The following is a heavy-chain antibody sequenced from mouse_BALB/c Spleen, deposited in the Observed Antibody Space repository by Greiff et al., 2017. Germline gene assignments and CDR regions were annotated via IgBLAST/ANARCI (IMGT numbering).Heavy chain of an antibody. CDR2: IRNKANGYTT. CDR3: ARPSYYGYDGFAY. D-gene: IGHD2-2*01. V-gene: IGHV7-3*02. J-gene: IGHJ3*01. Sequence: EVQLVESGGGLVQPGGSLRLSCATSGFTFTDYYMSWVRQPPGKALEWLGFIRNKANGYTTEYSASVKGRFTISRDNSQSILYLQMNTLRAEDSATYYCARPSYYGYDGFAYWGQGTLVTVSA. CDR1: GFTFTDYY.